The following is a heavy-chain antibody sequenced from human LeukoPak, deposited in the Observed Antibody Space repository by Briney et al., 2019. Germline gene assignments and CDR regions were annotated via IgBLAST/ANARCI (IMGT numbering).Heavy chain of an antibody. J-gene: IGHJ4*02. CDR2: ISVYNGNT. V-gene: IGHV1-18*01. Sequence: ASVKVSFKASGYTFTSYGISWVRQVPGQGLEWMGWISVYNGNTNYAQKLQGRVTMTTDTSTSTAYMELRSLRSDDTAVYYCARAPPHSSSWYGTDYWGQGTLVTVSS. CDR1: GYTFTSYG. CDR3: ARAPPHSSSWYGTDY. D-gene: IGHD6-13*01.